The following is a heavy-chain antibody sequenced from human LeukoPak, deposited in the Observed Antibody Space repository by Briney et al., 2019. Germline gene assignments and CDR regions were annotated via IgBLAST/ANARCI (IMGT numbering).Heavy chain of an antibody. CDR3: ASNIAAAAHDAFDI. V-gene: IGHV3-11*01. D-gene: IGHD6-13*01. CDR1: GFTFSDYY. J-gene: IGHJ3*02. CDR2: ISSSGSTI. Sequence: SGGSLRLSCAASGFTFSDYYMSWIRQAPGKGLEWVSYISSSGSTIYYADSVKGRFTISRDNAKNSLYLQMNSLRAEDTAVYYCASNIAAAAHDAFDIWGQGTMVTVSS.